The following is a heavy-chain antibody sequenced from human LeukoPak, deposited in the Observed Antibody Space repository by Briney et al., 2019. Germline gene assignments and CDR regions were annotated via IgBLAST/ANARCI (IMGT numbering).Heavy chain of an antibody. V-gene: IGHV4-30-4*08. CDR1: GGSISSGDYY. CDR3: ARETSSGWYGGYGIDY. J-gene: IGHJ4*02. D-gene: IGHD6-19*01. CDR2: IYYSGST. Sequence: SGTLSLTCTVSGGSISSGDYYWSWIRQPPGKGQEWIGYIYYSGSTYYNPSLKSRVTISVDTSKNQFSLKLSSVTAADTAVYYCARETSSGWYGGYGIDYWGQGTLVTVSS.